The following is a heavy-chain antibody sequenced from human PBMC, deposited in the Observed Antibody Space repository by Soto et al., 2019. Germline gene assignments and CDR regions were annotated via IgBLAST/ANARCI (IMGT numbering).Heavy chain of an antibody. Sequence: XGTLYLTCTVSGGSISSYYWSWIRQPPGKGLEWIGYIYYSGSTNYNPSLKSRVTISVDTSKNQFSLKLSSVTAADTAVYYCAREDTAMVRPSYGMDVWGQGTTVTSP. CDR1: GGSISSYY. J-gene: IGHJ6*02. D-gene: IGHD5-18*01. V-gene: IGHV4-59*01. CDR2: IYYSGST. CDR3: AREDTAMVRPSYGMDV.